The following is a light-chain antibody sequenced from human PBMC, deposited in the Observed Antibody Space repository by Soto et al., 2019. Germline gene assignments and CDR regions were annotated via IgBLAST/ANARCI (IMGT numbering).Light chain of an antibody. Sequence: DIQLTQSPSFLSASVGDRVTISCRASQGISSYLSWYQQKPGKAPNLLIYAASSLQSGVPSRFSGAGSGTDFTLTIANLHPEDFAIYYCKQSYSTQWTFGQGTKVDIK. CDR2: AAS. V-gene: IGKV1-39*01. J-gene: IGKJ1*01. CDR3: KQSYSTQWT. CDR1: QGISSY.